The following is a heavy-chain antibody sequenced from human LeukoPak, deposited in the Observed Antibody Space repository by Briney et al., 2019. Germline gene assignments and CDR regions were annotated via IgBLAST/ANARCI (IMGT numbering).Heavy chain of an antibody. CDR1: GGSISSGGYY. Sequence: SETLSLTCTVSGGSISSGGYYWSWIRQHPGKGLEWIGYIYYSGSTYYNPSLKSRVTISVDTSKNQFSLKLSSVTAADTAVYYCARVSSGWKLDCWGQGTLVTVSS. V-gene: IGHV4-31*03. J-gene: IGHJ4*02. CDR2: IYYSGST. D-gene: IGHD6-19*01. CDR3: ARVSSGWKLDC.